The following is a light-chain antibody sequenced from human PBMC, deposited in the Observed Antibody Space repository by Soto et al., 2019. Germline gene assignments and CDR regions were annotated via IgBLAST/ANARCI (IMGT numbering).Light chain of an antibody. CDR2: GSS. CDR1: QSVFSY. J-gene: IGKJ1*01. CDR3: QRYGRSQWT. Sequence: EIVLTQSPATLSLSPGERATLSCRANQSVFSYLAWYQHKPGQAPRLLIYGSSTRAPGTPDRFSASGSGTDFTLTINTLEPEDFAVYFCQRYGRSQWTFGQGTKVDIK. V-gene: IGKV3-20*01.